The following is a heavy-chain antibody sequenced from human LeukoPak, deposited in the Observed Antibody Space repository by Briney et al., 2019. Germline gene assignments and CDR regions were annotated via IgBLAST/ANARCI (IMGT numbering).Heavy chain of an antibody. CDR3: ARDGGHRYYDFWSGSLSYYYGMDV. Sequence: ASVTVSCKASGYTFTSYYTHWVRQAPGQGLEWMGIINPSGGSTSYAQKFQGRVTMTRDTSTSTVYMELSSLRSEDTAVYYCARDGGHRYYDFWSGSLSYYYGMDVWGQGTTVTVSS. J-gene: IGHJ6*02. CDR2: INPSGGST. D-gene: IGHD3-3*01. V-gene: IGHV1-46*01. CDR1: GYTFTSYY.